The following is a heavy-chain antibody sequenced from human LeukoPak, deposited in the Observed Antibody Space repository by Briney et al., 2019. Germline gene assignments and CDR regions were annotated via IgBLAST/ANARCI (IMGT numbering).Heavy chain of an antibody. J-gene: IGHJ3*02. CDR1: GYTFTGYY. Sequence: ASVKVSCKASGYTFTGYYMHWVRQAPGQGLEWMGWINPNSGGTNYAQKFQGRVTMTRDTSISTAYMELSRLRSDDTAVYYCAREGSYDSSGYSAFDIWGQGTMVTVSS. D-gene: IGHD3-22*01. CDR3: AREGSYDSSGYSAFDI. V-gene: IGHV1-2*02. CDR2: INPNSGGT.